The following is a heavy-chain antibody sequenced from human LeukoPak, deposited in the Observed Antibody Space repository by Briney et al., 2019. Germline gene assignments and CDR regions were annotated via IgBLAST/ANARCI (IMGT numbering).Heavy chain of an antibody. CDR2: ISYDGSNK. V-gene: IGHV3-33*06. J-gene: IGHJ4*02. Sequence: PGRSLRLSCAASGFTFSSYGMHWVRQAPGKWLEWVAVISYDGSNKYYADSVKGRFTISRDNSKNTLYLQMNSLRAEDTAVYYCAKEKEMAPTYWGQGTLLTVSS. D-gene: IGHD5-24*01. CDR1: GFTFSSYG. CDR3: AKEKEMAPTY.